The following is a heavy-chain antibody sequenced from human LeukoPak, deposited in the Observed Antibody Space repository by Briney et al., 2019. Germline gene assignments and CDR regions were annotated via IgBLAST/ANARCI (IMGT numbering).Heavy chain of an antibody. CDR2: IYTSGST. V-gene: IGHV4-61*02. Sequence: SETLSLTCTVSGDSISSSSYYWSWIRQPAGKGLEWIGRIYTSGSTNYNPSLKSRVTISVDTSKNQFSLKLSSVTAADTAVYFCARGPYSYDSSGAFDIWGQGTMVTVSS. D-gene: IGHD3-22*01. J-gene: IGHJ3*02. CDR3: ARGPYSYDSSGAFDI. CDR1: GDSISSSSYY.